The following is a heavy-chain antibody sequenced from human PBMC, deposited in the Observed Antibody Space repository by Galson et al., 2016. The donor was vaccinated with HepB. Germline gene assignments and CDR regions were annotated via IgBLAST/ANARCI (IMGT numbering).Heavy chain of an antibody. Sequence: SVKVSCKASGYIFTDKYLHWVRQAPGQELEWMGWINPKTGGANSAQKFQGRVTMTRDTSISTAYMEVSRLTSDDTAVYFCARVKWLERAYDVWGQGTMVTVSS. CDR3: ARVKWLERAYDV. V-gene: IGHV1-2*02. J-gene: IGHJ3*01. CDR1: GYIFTDKY. D-gene: IGHD5-12*01. CDR2: INPKTGGA.